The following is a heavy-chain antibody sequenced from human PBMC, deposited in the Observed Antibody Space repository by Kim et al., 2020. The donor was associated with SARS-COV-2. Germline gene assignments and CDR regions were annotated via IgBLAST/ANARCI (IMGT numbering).Heavy chain of an antibody. V-gene: IGHV4-31*03. CDR1: GGSISSGGYY. Sequence: SETLSLTCTVSGGSISSGGYYWSWIRQHPGKGLEWIGYIYYSGSTYYNPSLKSRVTTSVDTSKNQFSLKLSSVTAADTAVYYCVRAGITIFGVVTHFDYWGQGTLVTVSS. J-gene: IGHJ4*02. D-gene: IGHD3-3*01. CDR3: VRAGITIFGVVTHFDY. CDR2: IYYSGST.